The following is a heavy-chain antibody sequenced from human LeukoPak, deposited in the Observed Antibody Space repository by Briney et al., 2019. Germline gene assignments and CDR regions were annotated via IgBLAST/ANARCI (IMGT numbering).Heavy chain of an antibody. D-gene: IGHD1-26*01. CDR3: AKDSGKWELLPFDY. Sequence: QTGGSLRLSCAASGFTFSSYAMPWVRQAPGKGLEWVAVISYDGSNKYYADSVKGRFTISRDNSKNTLYLQMNSLRAEDTAVYYCAKDSGKWELLPFDYWGQGTLVTVSS. CDR1: GFTFSSYA. CDR2: ISYDGSNK. J-gene: IGHJ4*02. V-gene: IGHV3-30-3*01.